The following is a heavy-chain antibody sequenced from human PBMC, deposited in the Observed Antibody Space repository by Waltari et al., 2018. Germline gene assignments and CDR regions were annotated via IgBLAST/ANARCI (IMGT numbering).Heavy chain of an antibody. J-gene: IGHJ3*02. CDR3: ARVLTTVTTWAFDI. CDR2: IYYSGST. CDR1: GGSISSSSYY. D-gene: IGHD4-17*01. V-gene: IGHV4-39*07. Sequence: QLQLQESGPGLVKPSETLSLTCTVSGGSISSSSYYWGWIRQPPGKGLEWIGSIYYSGSTYYNPALKSRVTISVDTSKNQFSRKLSSVTAADTAVYYCARVLTTVTTWAFDIWGQGTMVTVSS.